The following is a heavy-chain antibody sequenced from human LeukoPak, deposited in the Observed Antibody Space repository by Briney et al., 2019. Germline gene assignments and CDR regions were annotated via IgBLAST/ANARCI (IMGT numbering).Heavy chain of an antibody. CDR2: IKQDGSEK. V-gene: IGHV3-7*05. J-gene: IGHJ6*02. CDR3: ARCDGYSSSWYGEDYYYYGMDV. D-gene: IGHD6-13*01. CDR1: GFTFSSYW. Sequence: PGGSLRLSCAASGFTFSSYWMSWVRQAPGKGLEWVANIKQDGSEKYYVDSVKGRFTFSRDNAKNSLYLQMNILRAEDTAVYYCARCDGYSSSWYGEDYYYYGMDVWGQGTTVTVSS.